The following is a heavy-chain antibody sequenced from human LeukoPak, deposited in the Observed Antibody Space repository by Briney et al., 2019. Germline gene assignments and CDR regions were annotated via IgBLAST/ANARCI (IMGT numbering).Heavy chain of an antibody. CDR1: GFTISSYA. D-gene: IGHD2-2*01. J-gene: IGHJ4*02. CDR3: ARDNEGYCSSTSCYVPYFDY. CDR2: ISYDGSNK. V-gene: IGHV3-30-3*01. Sequence: GGSLRLSCAASGFTISSYAMHWVRQAPGKGLEWVAVISYDGSNKYYADSVKGRFTISRDNSKNTLYLQMNSLRAKDTAVYYCARDNEGYCSSTSCYVPYFDYWGQGTLVAVSS.